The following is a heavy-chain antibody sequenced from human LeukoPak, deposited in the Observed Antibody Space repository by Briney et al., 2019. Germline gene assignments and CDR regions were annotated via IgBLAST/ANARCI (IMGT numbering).Heavy chain of an antibody. D-gene: IGHD3-22*01. CDR3: AKDYLYYYDSSGYYSGY. CDR2: ISGSGGST. J-gene: IGHJ4*02. V-gene: IGHV3-23*01. CDR1: GFTFSSYA. Sequence: GGSLRLSCAASGFTFSSYAMSWVRQAPGKGLEWVSAISGSGGSTYYADSVKGRFTIPRDNSKNTLYLQMNSLRAEDTAVYYCAKDYLYYYDSSGYYSGYWGQGTLVTVSS.